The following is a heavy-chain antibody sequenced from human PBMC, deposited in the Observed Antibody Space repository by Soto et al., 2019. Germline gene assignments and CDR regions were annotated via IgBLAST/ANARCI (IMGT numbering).Heavy chain of an antibody. J-gene: IGHJ4*02. CDR3: ARNIGFYYDN. CDR1: GTNVTSNW. D-gene: IGHD2-15*01. V-gene: IGHV3-7*01. CDR2: FKEDGRAQ. Sequence: GGSRRPSCGVLGTNVTSNWSSWVRQGPGKGLEWVTSFKEDGRAQYYLHSVRGRFSMTRHSAGNALHLTMNYLSAEDTSVYVCARNIGFYYDNWGQGIPVTVSS.